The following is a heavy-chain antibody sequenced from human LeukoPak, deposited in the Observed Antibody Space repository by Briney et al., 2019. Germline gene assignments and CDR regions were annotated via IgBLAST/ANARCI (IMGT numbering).Heavy chain of an antibody. V-gene: IGHV4-4*07. CDR3: ARDGDYVSWYFDL. CDR1: GGSISRYY. CDR2: IYTSGST. J-gene: IGHJ2*01. D-gene: IGHD4-17*01. Sequence: PSETLSLTCTVSGGSISRYYWSWIRQPAGKGLEWIGRIYTSGSTNYNPSLKSRVTTSVDTPKNQFSLKLSSVTAADTAVYYCARDGDYVSWYFDLWGRGTLVTVSS.